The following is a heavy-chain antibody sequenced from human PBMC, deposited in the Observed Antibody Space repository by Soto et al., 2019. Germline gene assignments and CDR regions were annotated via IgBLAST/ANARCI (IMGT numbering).Heavy chain of an antibody. D-gene: IGHD3-3*01. J-gene: IGHJ4*02. CDR1: GGSVSSGSYY. CDR2: IYYSGST. Sequence: TSETLSLTCTVSGGSVSSGSYYWSWIRQPPGKGLEWIGYIYYSGSTNYNPSLKSRVTISVDTSKNQFSLKLGSVTAADTAVYYCARVTRIFGVVTDFDYWGQGTLVTVFS. V-gene: IGHV4-61*01. CDR3: ARVTRIFGVVTDFDY.